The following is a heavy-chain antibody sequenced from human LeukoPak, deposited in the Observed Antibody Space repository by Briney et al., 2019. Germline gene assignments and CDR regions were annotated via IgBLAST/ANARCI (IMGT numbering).Heavy chain of an antibody. Sequence: ASVKVSCKASGYTFTSYDINWVRQATGQGLEWMGWMNPNSGNTGYAQKFQGRVTITRNTSISTAYMELSSLRSEDTAVYYCARVTAFYDFWSGYFDYWGQGTLVTVSS. CDR1: GYTFTSYD. V-gene: IGHV1-8*03. J-gene: IGHJ4*02. CDR2: MNPNSGNT. D-gene: IGHD3-3*01. CDR3: ARVTAFYDFWSGYFDY.